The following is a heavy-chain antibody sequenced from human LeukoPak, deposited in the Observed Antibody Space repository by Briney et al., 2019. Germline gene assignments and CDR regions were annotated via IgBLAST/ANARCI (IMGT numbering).Heavy chain of an antibody. D-gene: IGHD5-18*01. J-gene: IGHJ4*02. CDR3: ARDPAPLYSYGSLYYFDY. CDR2: IIPIFGTA. V-gene: IGHV1-69*13. Sequence: ASVKVSCKASGGTFISYAISWVRQAPGQGLEWMGGIIPIFGTANYAQKFQGRVTITADESTSTAYMELSSLRSEDTAVYYCARDPAPLYSYGSLYYFDYWGQGTLVTVSS. CDR1: GGTFISYA.